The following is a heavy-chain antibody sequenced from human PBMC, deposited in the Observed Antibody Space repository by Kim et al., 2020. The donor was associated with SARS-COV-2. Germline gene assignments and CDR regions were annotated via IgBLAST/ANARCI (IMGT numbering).Heavy chain of an antibody. Sequence: GGSLRLSCAASGFTVGSKHMSWVRQAPGKGLEWVSIIYAGWSTYYAHSVEGRFTISRHDSKNTVYLEMSSVRAEDTAVYYCARGVSPSYYYYMDVWGQGTTVIVSS. J-gene: IGHJ6*03. D-gene: IGHD6-13*01. CDR3: ARGVSPSYYYYMDV. CDR2: IYAGWST. V-gene: IGHV3-53*04. CDR1: GFTVGSKH.